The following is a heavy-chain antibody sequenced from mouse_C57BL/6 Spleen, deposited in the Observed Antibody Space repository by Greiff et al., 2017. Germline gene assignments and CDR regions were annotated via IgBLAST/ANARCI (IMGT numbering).Heavy chain of an antibody. V-gene: IGHV1-82*01. J-gene: IGHJ4*01. CDR3: ARADYYAMDY. CDR1: GYALSSSG. CDR2: IWPGDGDT. Sequence: VQLQQSGPGLVKPGASVKISCKASGYALSSSGVNWVQQRPGKGLEWIGRIWPGDGDTNYNGKFTGKATLTADKSSSTAYMQLSSLTSEDSAVYFCARADYYAMDYWGQGTSVTVSS.